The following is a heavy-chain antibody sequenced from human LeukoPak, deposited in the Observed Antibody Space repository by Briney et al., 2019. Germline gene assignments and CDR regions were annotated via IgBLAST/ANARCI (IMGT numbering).Heavy chain of an antibody. CDR1: GYTLTELS. J-gene: IGHJ5*02. D-gene: IGHD6-6*01. CDR3: ARDLGGSSYWFDP. CDR2: FDPEDGET. Sequence: ASVKVSCKVSGYTLTELSMHWVRQAPGKGLEWMGGFDPEDGETIYAQKFQGRVTMTRDMSTSTVYMELSSLRSEDTAVYYCARDLGGSSYWFDPWGQGTLVTVSS. V-gene: IGHV1-24*01.